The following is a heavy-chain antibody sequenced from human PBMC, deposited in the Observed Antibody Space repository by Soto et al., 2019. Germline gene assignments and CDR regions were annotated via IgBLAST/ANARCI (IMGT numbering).Heavy chain of an antibody. CDR3: ASHTFYYFWSGYGDPDDYYYYGMYV. J-gene: IGHJ6*02. CDR1: GFTVSSNY. V-gene: IGHV3-53*01. D-gene: IGHD3-3*01. Sequence: PGGSLRLSCAASGFTVSSNYMSWVRQAPGKGLEWVSVIYSGGGTYYADSVKGRFTISRDNSKNTLYLQMNSLRAEDTAVYYCASHTFYYFWSGYGDPDDYYYYGMYVWGQGTTVTVSS. CDR2: IYSGGGT.